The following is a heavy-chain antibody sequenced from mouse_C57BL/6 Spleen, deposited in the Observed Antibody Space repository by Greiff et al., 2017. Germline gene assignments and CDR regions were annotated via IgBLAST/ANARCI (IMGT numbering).Heavy chain of an antibody. CDR3: ARGGTTVVAPPYWYFDV. D-gene: IGHD1-1*01. J-gene: IGHJ1*03. CDR2: ISSGSSTI. V-gene: IGHV5-17*01. Sequence: EVNVVESGGGLVKPGGSLKLSCAASGFTFSDYGMHWVRQAPEKGLEWVAYISSGSSTIYYADTVKGRFTISRDNAKNTLFLQMTSLRSEDTAMYYCARGGTTVVAPPYWYFDVWGTGTTVTVSS. CDR1: GFTFSDYG.